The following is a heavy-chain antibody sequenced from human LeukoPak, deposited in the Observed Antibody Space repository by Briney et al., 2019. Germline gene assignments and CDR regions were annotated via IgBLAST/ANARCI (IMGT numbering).Heavy chain of an antibody. V-gene: IGHV3-30*02. D-gene: IGHD5-24*01. CDR3: AMKAVPRPRLHDAFDF. CDR2: IRYDGSNK. Sequence: PGGSLRLSCAASGFPFSNYGMNWVRQAPGKGLEWVAFIRYDGSNKYYAGSVKGRFTISRDNSKNTLYLQMNSLRADDTAVYYCAMKAVPRPRLHDAFDFWGQGTVVSVSS. CDR1: GFPFSNYG. J-gene: IGHJ3*01.